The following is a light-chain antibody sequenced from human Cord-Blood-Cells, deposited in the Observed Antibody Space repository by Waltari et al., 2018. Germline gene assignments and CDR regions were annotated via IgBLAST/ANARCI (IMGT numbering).Light chain of an antibody. CDR3: CSYAGSSTVV. J-gene: IGLJ2*01. Sequence: QSALTQPASVSGSPGQSITISCTGTSRDVGSYNLLSWYQQHPGKAPKLMIYEGSKRPSGVSNRFSGSKSGNTASLTISGLQAEDEADYYCCSYAGSSTVVFGGGTKLTVL. V-gene: IGLV2-23*01. CDR1: SRDVGSYNL. CDR2: EGS.